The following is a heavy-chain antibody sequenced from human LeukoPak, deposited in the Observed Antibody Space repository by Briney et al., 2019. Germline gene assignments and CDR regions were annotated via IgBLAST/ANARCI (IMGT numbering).Heavy chain of an antibody. V-gene: IGHV1-69*13. J-gene: IGHJ6*02. D-gene: IGHD2-8*02. CDR3: ARVPRDTGYYYYYGMDV. CDR1: GGTFSSYA. CDR2: IIPTFGTA. Sequence: SVKVSCKASGGTFSSYAISWVRQAPGQGLEWMGGIIPTFGTANYAQKFQGRVTITADESTSTAYMELSSLRSEDTAVYYCARVPRDTGYYYYYGMDVWGQGTTVTVSS.